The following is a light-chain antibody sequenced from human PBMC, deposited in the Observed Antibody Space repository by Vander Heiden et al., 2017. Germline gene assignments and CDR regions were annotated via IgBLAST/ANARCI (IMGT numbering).Light chain of an antibody. Sequence: SVLTQPPSASGTPGQRVTISCSGSSSNIGSNTVNWYQQLPGTAPKRLIYRNNQRPSGVPDRFSGSKSGTSASLAISGLQSEDEADYYCAAWDDSLNGVVFGGGTKLTVL. CDR2: RNN. J-gene: IGLJ2*01. CDR3: AAWDDSLNGVV. V-gene: IGLV1-44*01. CDR1: SSNIGSNT.